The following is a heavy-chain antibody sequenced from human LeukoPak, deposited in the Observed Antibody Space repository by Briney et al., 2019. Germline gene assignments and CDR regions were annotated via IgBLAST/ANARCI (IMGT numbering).Heavy chain of an antibody. CDR2: INHSGNT. Sequence: PSETLSLTCAVYGGSFSGYYCAWIRQSPEKGLEWIGEINHSGNTNYNPSLKSRVTTSIDTSKNQFSLKLTSVTAADTAVYYCASRVGRGLYYFDYWAQGTPVIVSS. CDR3: ASRVGRGLYYFDY. V-gene: IGHV4-34*01. CDR1: GGSFSGYY. J-gene: IGHJ4*02. D-gene: IGHD3-10*01.